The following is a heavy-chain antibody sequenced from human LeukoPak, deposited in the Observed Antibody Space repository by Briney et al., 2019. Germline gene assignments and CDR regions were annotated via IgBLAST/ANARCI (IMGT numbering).Heavy chain of an antibody. D-gene: IGHD6-13*01. J-gene: IGHJ6*03. CDR1: GYTLTELS. V-gene: IGHV1-24*01. CDR3: ATDRGVAADGTYYYYMYV. CDR2: FDPEDGET. Sequence: ASVKVSCKVSGYTLTELSMHWVRQAPGKGLEWMGGFDPEDGETIYAQKFQGRVTMTEDTSTDTAYMELSSLRSEHTAVYYCATDRGVAADGTYYYYMYVWDKGTTVTVSS.